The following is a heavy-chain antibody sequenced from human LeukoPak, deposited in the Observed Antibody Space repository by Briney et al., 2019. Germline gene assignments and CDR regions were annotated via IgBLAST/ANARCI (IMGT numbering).Heavy chain of an antibody. J-gene: IGHJ4*02. Sequence: SGTLSLTCTVSGGSISSTSYYWGWIRQPPGKGLEWVAMIYYSGSTYYNPSLKSRVSISVDTSKNQVSLKVSSVTATDTAVYYCARLPAGTWYFDYWGQGTLVTVSS. V-gene: IGHV4-39*01. D-gene: IGHD6-13*01. CDR3: ARLPAGTWYFDY. CDR2: IYYSGST. CDR1: GGSISSTSYY.